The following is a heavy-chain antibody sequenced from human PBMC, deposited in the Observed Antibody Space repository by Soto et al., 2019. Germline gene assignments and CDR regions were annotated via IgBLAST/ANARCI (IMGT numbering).Heavy chain of an antibody. CDR2: IWYDGSNK. CDR1: GFTFSSYG. CDR3: ARDRGGSSSSWYESSYFDY. Sequence: QVQLVESGGGVVQPGRSLRLSCAASGFTFSSYGMHWVRQAPGKGLEWVAVIWYDGSNKYYADSVKGRFTISRDNSKNTLYLQMNSLRAEDTAVYYCARDRGGSSSSWYESSYFDYWGQGTLVTVSS. V-gene: IGHV3-33*01. D-gene: IGHD6-13*01. J-gene: IGHJ4*02.